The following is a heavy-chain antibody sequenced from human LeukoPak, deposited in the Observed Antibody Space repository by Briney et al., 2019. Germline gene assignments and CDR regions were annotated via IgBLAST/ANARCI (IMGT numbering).Heavy chain of an antibody. CDR2: FDPEDGET. D-gene: IGHD6-19*01. CDR1: GYTLTELS. Sequence: ASVKVSCKVSGYTLTELSMHWVRQAPGKGLEWMGGFDPEDGETIYAQKFQGRVTMTEDTSTDTAYMELSSLRSEDTAVYYCATDTARWGAVAGPYYFDYWGQGTLVTVSS. V-gene: IGHV1-24*01. CDR3: ATDTARWGAVAGPYYFDY. J-gene: IGHJ4*02.